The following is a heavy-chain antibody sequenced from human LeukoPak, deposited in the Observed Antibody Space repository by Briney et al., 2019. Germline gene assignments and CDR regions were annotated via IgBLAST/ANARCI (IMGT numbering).Heavy chain of an antibody. CDR1: GFTFDDYG. CDR3: VRDCHYYDTTDPKYYLDY. CDR2: INWNGGST. Sequence: GGSLRLSCAASGFTFDDYGMSWVRQAPGKGLEWVSGINWNGGSTGYADSVKGRFTISRDNAKNSLYLQMNSLRAEDTAVYYCVRDCHYYDTTDPKYYLDYWGLGTLVTVSS. V-gene: IGHV3-20*04. D-gene: IGHD3-22*01. J-gene: IGHJ4*02.